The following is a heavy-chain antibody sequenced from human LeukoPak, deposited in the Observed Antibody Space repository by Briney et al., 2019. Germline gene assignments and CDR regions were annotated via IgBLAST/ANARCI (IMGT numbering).Heavy chain of an antibody. Sequence: ASVKVSCQASRYTFTGYYIHWVRQAPGQGLEWMGWINPKSGATNYAQNFQGTVTMTRDTSISTAYMELSSLRRDDTAVYYCARSLAGYYLRPLDQWGQGTLVTVSS. J-gene: IGHJ4*02. V-gene: IGHV1-2*02. D-gene: IGHD3-9*01. CDR1: RYTFTGYY. CDR3: ARSLAGYYLRPLDQ. CDR2: INPKSGAT.